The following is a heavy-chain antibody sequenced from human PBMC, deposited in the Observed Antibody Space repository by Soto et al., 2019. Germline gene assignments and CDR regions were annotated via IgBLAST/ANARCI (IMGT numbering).Heavy chain of an antibody. D-gene: IGHD3-22*01. CDR1: GFTFDDYT. CDR2: ISWDGGST. CDR3: AKGFEYYYDSSGSIPYE. J-gene: IGHJ4*02. Sequence: GGSLILSCAASGFTFDDYTMHWVRQAPGKGLEWVSLISWDGGSTYYADSVKGRFTISRDNSKNSLYLQMNSLRTEDTALYYCAKGFEYYYDSSGSIPYEWGQGTLVTVSS. V-gene: IGHV3-43*01.